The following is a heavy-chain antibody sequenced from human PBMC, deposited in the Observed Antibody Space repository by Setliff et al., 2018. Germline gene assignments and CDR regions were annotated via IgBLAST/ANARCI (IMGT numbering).Heavy chain of an antibody. Sequence: PSETLSLTCIVSGGSISSYYWSWIRQPAGKGLEWIGRIYTSGSTNYNPSLKSRVTMSVDTSKNQFSLKLSSVTAADTAVYYCARKGISALSGAFDMWGQGTMVTVS. CDR3: ARKGISALSGAFDM. J-gene: IGHJ3*02. CDR1: GGSISSYY. CDR2: IYTSGST. V-gene: IGHV4-4*07. D-gene: IGHD1-26*01.